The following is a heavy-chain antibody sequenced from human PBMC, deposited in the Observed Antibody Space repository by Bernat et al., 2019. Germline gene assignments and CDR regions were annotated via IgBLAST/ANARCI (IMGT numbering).Heavy chain of an antibody. D-gene: IGHD2-15*01. CDR3: AKSIYPKGYCSGGNCYYYFYGMDV. CDR1: GFTFSSFA. V-gene: IGHV3-23*01. J-gene: IGHJ6*02. Sequence: EVQLLESGGGLVQPGGSLRLSCAASGFTFSSFAFSWVRQAAGRGLEWVSGISGSGDSTYDASSGKGRFTICRENSKNTLYLQMNSLRAEDTAVYYCAKSIYPKGYCSGGNCYYYFYGMDVWGRGTTVTVSS. CDR2: ISGSGDST.